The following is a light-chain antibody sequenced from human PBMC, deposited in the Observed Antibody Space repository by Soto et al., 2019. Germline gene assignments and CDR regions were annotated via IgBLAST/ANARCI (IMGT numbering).Light chain of an antibody. V-gene: IGKV3-15*01. CDR2: GAS. CDR3: QQYNSYSRT. Sequence: IVMTQSPATLSVSPGERATLSCRASQSVSSNLAWYQQKPGQAPRLLIYGASTRATGIPARFSGSGSGTEFTLTISSLQSEDFAVYYCQQYNSYSRTFGQGTKVEI. J-gene: IGKJ1*01. CDR1: QSVSSN.